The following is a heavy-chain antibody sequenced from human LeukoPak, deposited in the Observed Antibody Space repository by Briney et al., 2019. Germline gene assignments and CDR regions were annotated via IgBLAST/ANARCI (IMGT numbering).Heavy chain of an antibody. J-gene: IGHJ4*02. CDR1: GFTFTNHW. CDR2: INGDGSTT. V-gene: IGHV3-74*01. Sequence: PGGSLRLSCAASGFTFTNHWMHWVRQAPGKGLVWVSRINGDGSTTSYADSVKGRFTISRDNAKNTVYLQMNSLRAEDTAVYYCARSWASSWYWFDYWGQGTLVTVSS. D-gene: IGHD6-13*01. CDR3: ARSWASSWYWFDY.